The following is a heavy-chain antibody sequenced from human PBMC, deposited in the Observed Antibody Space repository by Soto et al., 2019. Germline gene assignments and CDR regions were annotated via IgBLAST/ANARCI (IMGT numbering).Heavy chain of an antibody. CDR3: AKDSFPGYFDWLVSSESPDY. CDR2: ISGSGGST. Sequence: GGSLRLSCAASGFTFSSYAMSWVRQAPGKGLEWVSAISGSGGSTYYADSVKGRFTISRDNSKNTLYLQMNSLRAEDTAVYYCAKDSFPGYFDWLVSSESPDYWGQGTLVTVSS. CDR1: GFTFSSYA. V-gene: IGHV3-23*01. J-gene: IGHJ4*02. D-gene: IGHD3-9*01.